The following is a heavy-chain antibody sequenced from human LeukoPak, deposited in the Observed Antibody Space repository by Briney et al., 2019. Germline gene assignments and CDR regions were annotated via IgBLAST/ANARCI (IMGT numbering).Heavy chain of an antibody. J-gene: IGHJ4*02. V-gene: IGHV1-2*02. Sequence: ASVKVSCKASGYTFTGYYMHWVRRAPGQGLEWMGWINPNSGGTNYAQKFQGRVTMTRDTSISTAYMELSRLRSDDTAVYYCARAVFPLAPIDYWGQGTLVTVSS. CDR2: INPNSGGT. CDR3: ARAVFPLAPIDY. D-gene: IGHD2-8*01. CDR1: GYTFTGYY.